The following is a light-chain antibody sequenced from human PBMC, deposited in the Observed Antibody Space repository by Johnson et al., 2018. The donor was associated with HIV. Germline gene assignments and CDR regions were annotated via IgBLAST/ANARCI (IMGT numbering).Light chain of an antibody. CDR2: ENN. CDR1: SSNIGNNY. V-gene: IGLV1-51*02. J-gene: IGLJ1*01. CDR3: GTWDSSLSAYV. Sequence: QSVLTQPPSVSAAPGQRVTISCSGSSSNIGNNYVSWYQQFPGTAPKLLIYENNKRPSCVPDRFSDSKSGTSATLGITGLQTGDEADYYCGTWDSSLSAYVIGTGTKVTVL.